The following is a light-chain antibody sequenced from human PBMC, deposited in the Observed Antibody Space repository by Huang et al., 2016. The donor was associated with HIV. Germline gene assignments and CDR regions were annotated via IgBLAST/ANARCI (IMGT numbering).Light chain of an antibody. Sequence: EIVLTQTPATLSLSPGEGVTLSCEASQSVTGNHLAWYQKKPGLAPRLLIDDASSRATGIPDRFSGSGSGTDFTLSISRLEPEDFAVYYCQQYGSTPLTFGGGTKVEIK. CDR3: QQYGSTPLT. CDR2: DAS. CDR1: QSVTGNH. V-gene: IGKV3D-20*01. J-gene: IGKJ4*01.